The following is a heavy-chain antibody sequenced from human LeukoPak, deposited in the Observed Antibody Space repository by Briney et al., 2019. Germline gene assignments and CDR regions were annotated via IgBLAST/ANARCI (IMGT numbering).Heavy chain of an antibody. Sequence: SETLSLTCTVSGGSISSSSYYRGWIRQPPGKGLEWIGSIYYSGSTYYNPSLKSRVTISVDTSKNQFSLKLSSVTAADTAVYYCARVSSGPYYFDYWGQGTLVTVSS. CDR1: GGSISSSSYY. D-gene: IGHD6-19*01. CDR3: ARVSSGPYYFDY. V-gene: IGHV4-39*07. CDR2: IYYSGST. J-gene: IGHJ4*02.